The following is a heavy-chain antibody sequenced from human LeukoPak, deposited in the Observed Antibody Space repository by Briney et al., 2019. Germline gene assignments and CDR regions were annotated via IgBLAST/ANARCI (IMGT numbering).Heavy chain of an antibody. CDR1: GFTFNSYG. D-gene: IGHD3-10*01. CDR3: ARERAGIGDSFDY. CDR2: ISGSGGST. Sequence: TGASLRLSCAASGFTFNSYGMSWVRQAPGKGLEWVSVISGSGGSTYYADSVKGRFTISRDNSKNRLYLQMNSLRAEDTAVYYCARERAGIGDSFDYWGQGTLVTVSS. J-gene: IGHJ4*02. V-gene: IGHV3-23*01.